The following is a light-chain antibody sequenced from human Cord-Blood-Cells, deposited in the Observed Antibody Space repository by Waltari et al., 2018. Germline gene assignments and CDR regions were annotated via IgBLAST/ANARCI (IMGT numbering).Light chain of an antibody. V-gene: IGKV3-15*01. CDR3: QQYNNWPPWT. J-gene: IGKJ1*01. Sequence: EIVMTQSPATLSVSPGERATLSCRASQSVSSNLAWYQQKPGQAPRLLIYGASTRATGIPARFSGSGCGTEFTLTISSLQSEDFAFYYCQQYNNWPPWTFGQGTKVEIK. CDR1: QSVSSN. CDR2: GAS.